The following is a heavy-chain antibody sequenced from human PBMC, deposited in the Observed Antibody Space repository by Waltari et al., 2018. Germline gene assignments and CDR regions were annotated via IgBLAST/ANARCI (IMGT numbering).Heavy chain of an antibody. D-gene: IGHD3-3*01. J-gene: IGHJ5*02. Sequence: QVQLVQSGAEVKKPGSSVKVSCKAPGGTFSSYTISWVRQDPGQGLEWMGRIIPILGIANYAQKFQGRVTITADKSTSTACMELSSLRSEDTAVYYCARDRPRSYYDFWSGYSHWFDPWGQGTLVTVSS. CDR2: IIPILGIA. CDR1: GGTFSSYT. CDR3: ARDRPRSYYDFWSGYSHWFDP. V-gene: IGHV1-69*08.